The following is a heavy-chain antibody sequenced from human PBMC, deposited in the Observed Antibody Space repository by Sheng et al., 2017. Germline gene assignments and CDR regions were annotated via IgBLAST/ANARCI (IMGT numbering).Heavy chain of an antibody. Sequence: EVQLLESGGGLVQSGGSLRLSCAASGFSLSSYGMSWVRQAPGKGLEWVSSISASGVTIYYADSVKGRFIISRDTSKSTLYLQMNSLRAEDTAVYHCVKDRRGHSTYFDEFDYWGQGTLVTVSS. CDR2: ISASGVTI. CDR3: VKDRRGHSTYFDEFDY. CDR1: GFSLSSYG. J-gene: IGHJ4*02. D-gene: IGHD4-4*01. V-gene: IGHV3-23*01.